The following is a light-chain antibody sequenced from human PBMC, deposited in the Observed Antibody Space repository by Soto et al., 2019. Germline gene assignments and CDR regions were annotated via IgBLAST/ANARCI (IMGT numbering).Light chain of an antibody. CDR3: CSYAGNNNVV. J-gene: IGLJ3*02. CDR1: SSDVGGYRS. Sequence: QSALTQPPSASGSLGQSVTISCTGTSSDVGGYRSVSWYQQHPGKAPKVMIYEVSKRPSGVPDRFSGSKSGSTASLTVSGLQAEDEADYYCCSYAGNNNVVFGGGTQLTVL. CDR2: EVS. V-gene: IGLV2-8*01.